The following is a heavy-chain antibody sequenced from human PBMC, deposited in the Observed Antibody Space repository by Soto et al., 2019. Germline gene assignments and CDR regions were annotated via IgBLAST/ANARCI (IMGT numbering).Heavy chain of an antibody. J-gene: IGHJ4*02. CDR1: GFAFSSYW. CDR3: ARSTDGYFD. V-gene: IGHV3-74*01. CDR2: INNDGTGP. Sequence: EVKLVESWGGLVQPGGSLRLSCAASGFAFSSYWMHWVRQAPGKGLVWISRINNDGTGPTYADSVKGRFTISRDNARNTVFLQMNSLRAEDTAVYYCARSTDGYFDWGQGTLVTVSS. D-gene: IGHD2-8*01.